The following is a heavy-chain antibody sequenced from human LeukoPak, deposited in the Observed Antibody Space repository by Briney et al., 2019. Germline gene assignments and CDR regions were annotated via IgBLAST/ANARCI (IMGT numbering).Heavy chain of an antibody. CDR1: GFTFSSYE. Sequence: GGSLRLSCAASGFTFSSYEMNWVRQAPGKGLEWVSYISSSGSTIYYADSVKGRFTISRDNAKNSLYLKMNSLRAEDRAVCYCARDTAPHNCSGYSDNWGARTLVTVSS. CDR3: ARDTAPHNCSGYSDN. J-gene: IGHJ4*02. D-gene: IGHD3-22*01. V-gene: IGHV3-48*03. CDR2: ISSSGSTI.